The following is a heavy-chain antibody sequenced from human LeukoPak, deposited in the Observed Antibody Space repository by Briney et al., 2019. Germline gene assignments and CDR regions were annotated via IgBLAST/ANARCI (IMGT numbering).Heavy chain of an antibody. CDR3: ARDRTTVTTGYYGMDV. D-gene: IGHD4-17*01. CDR1: GYTFTVYY. J-gene: IGHJ6*02. V-gene: IGHV1-2*02. CDR2: INPNTGVT. Sequence: SGNLSCTSAGYTFTVYYMHLVRHAPGQGLELMGLINPNTGVTNYAQKVQGRVTLTSDRAIITTYMELTRLRSDDTAMYYCARDRTTVTTGYYGMDVWGQGTTLTVS.